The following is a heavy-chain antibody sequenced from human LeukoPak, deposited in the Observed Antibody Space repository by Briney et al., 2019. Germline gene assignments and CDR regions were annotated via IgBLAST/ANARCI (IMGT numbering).Heavy chain of an antibody. CDR3: ASVGIAAAGSIDY. CDR1: GGSINISNYY. Sequence: SETLSLTCTVSGGSINISNYYWGWIRQPPGKGLECIGRIYTSGRTNYNPSLKSRVTMSVDTSKNQFSLRLTSVTAADTAVYYCASVGIAAAGSIDYWGQGTLVTVSS. D-gene: IGHD6-13*01. V-gene: IGHV4-39*07. J-gene: IGHJ4*02. CDR2: IYTSGRT.